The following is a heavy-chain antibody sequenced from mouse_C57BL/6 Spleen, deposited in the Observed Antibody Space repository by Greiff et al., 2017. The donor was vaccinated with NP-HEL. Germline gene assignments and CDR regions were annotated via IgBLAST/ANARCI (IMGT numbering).Heavy chain of an antibody. Sequence: EVQGVESGGGLVKPGGSLKLSCAASGFTFSDYGMHWVRQAPEKGLEWVAYISSGSSTIYYADTVKGRFTISRDNAKNTLFLQMTSLRSEDTAMYYCAKIDGSYAMDYWGQGTSVTVSS. CDR1: GFTFSDYG. J-gene: IGHJ4*01. CDR3: AKIDGSYAMDY. CDR2: ISSGSSTI. V-gene: IGHV5-17*01. D-gene: IGHD2-3*01.